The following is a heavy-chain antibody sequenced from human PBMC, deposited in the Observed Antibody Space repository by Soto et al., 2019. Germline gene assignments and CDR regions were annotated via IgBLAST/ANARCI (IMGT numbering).Heavy chain of an antibody. CDR1: GGSVKTVDHS. J-gene: IGHJ5*02. D-gene: IGHD4-4*01. Sequence: LSLTYTGSGGSVKTVDHSCISIRPPPRKGLEWIGYIYYSGSTYYNPSLKSRVTISVDTSKNQFSLKLSSVTAADTAVYYCVRGSTTVTTLPFDPRGQGTLVTVSS. CDR2: IYYSGST. V-gene: IGHV4-30-4*01. CDR3: VRGSTTVTTLPFDP.